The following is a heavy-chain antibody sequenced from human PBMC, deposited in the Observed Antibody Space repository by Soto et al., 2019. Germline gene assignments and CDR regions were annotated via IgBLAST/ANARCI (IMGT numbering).Heavy chain of an antibody. J-gene: IGHJ6*02. CDR2: IYYSGNT. CDR1: GGSIRSGGYY. CDR3: ARDRLMATAGTARHYFGLDV. V-gene: IGHV4-31*03. D-gene: IGHD5-18*01. Sequence: PSETLSLTCTVSGGSIRSGGYYWSWVRQNPRRGLEWIGNIYYSGNTYYNPSLKSRLTISVDTSKNQFSLNLSSVTAEDTAVYYCARDRLMATAGTARHYFGLDVWGQGTTVTVSS.